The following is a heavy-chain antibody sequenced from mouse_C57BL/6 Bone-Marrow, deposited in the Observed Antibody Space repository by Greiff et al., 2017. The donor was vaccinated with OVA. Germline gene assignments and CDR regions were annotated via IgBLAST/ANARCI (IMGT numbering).Heavy chain of an antibody. CDR2: IYPRSGNT. J-gene: IGHJ2*01. V-gene: IGHV1-81*01. Sequence: LEESGAELARPGASVKLSCKASGYTFTSYGISWVKQRTGQGLEWIGEIYPRSGNTYYNEKFKGKATLTADKSSSTAYMELRSLTSEDSAVYFCARYNDPYYFDYWGQGTTLTVSS. CDR1: GYTFTSYG. D-gene: IGHD1-3*01. CDR3: ARYNDPYYFDY.